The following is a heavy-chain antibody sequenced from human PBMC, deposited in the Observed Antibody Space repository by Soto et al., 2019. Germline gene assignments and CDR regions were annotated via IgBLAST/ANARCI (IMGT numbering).Heavy chain of an antibody. CDR2: ISGSGGST. D-gene: IGHD5-12*01. Sequence: EVQLLESGGSLVQPGGSLRLSCAASGFTFSSYAMSWVRQAPGKGLEWVSAISGSGGSTYYADSVKGRFTISRDNSKNTLYLQMNSLRAEDTAVYYRDGGGYDRNYWGQGTLVTVSS. J-gene: IGHJ4*02. V-gene: IGHV3-23*01. CDR3: DGGGYDRNY. CDR1: GFTFSSYA.